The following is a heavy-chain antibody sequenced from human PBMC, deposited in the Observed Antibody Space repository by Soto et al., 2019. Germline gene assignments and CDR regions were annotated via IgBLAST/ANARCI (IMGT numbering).Heavy chain of an antibody. V-gene: IGHV3-13*01. CDR2: IGTVGDT. CDR1: GFTFFTYD. J-gene: IGHJ6*02. CDR3: VRRLALXXXHSGMDV. Sequence: PGGSLRLSCVASGFTFFTYDLHWVRQPSGKGLEWVSGIGTVGDTYYLDSVRGRFTISRDNGKGSVYLEMNRLRAGDTAVYFCVRRLALXXXHSGMDVWGQGTTVTVSS.